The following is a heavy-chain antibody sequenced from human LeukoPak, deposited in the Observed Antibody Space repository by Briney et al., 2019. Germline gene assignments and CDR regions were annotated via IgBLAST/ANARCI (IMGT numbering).Heavy chain of an antibody. V-gene: IGHV3-23*01. CDR2: ISGSGGST. CDR1: GFTFSSYA. Sequence: GGSLRLSCAASGFTFSSYAMSWVRQAPGKGLEWVSAISGSGGSTYYADSVKGRFTISRDNSKNTLYLQMNSLRAEDTAVYYCAKDGGRLWFGGPHFDYWGQGTLVTVSS. D-gene: IGHD3-10*01. CDR3: AKDGGRLWFGGPHFDY. J-gene: IGHJ4*02.